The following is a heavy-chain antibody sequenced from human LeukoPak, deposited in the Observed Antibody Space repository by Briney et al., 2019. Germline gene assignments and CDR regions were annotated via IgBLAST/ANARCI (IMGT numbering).Heavy chain of an antibody. CDR3: AKEDWVF. CDR1: GFSVSTTY. Sequence: GGSLRLSCAASGFSVSTTYMTWVRLAPGKGLEWVSVIFSNADTFYADSVKGRFTISRDNSKNTVYLQMNSLRGEDTAIYYCAKEDWVFRGQGTLVTVSS. J-gene: IGHJ4*02. V-gene: IGHV3-53*01. D-gene: IGHD3-9*01. CDR2: IFSNADT.